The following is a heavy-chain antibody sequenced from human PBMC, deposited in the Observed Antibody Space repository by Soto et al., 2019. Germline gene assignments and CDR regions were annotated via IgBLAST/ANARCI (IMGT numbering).Heavy chain of an antibody. D-gene: IGHD3-10*01. J-gene: IGHJ5*02. CDR1: GYSFTSYW. Sequence: GESLKISCKGSGYSFTSYWIGWVRQMPGKGLEWMGIIYPGDSDTRYSPSFQGQVTISADKSISTAYLQWSSLKASDTAMYYCARSLGITMVRGMALGWFDPXGXGTLVTVSS. V-gene: IGHV5-51*01. CDR3: ARSLGITMVRGMALGWFDP. CDR2: IYPGDSDT.